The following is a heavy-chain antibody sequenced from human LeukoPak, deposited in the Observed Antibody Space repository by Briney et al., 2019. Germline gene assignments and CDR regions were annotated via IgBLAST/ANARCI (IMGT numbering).Heavy chain of an antibody. CDR3: ACGVPHSYYYMDV. D-gene: IGHD2-21*01. CDR1: GDSINTYY. CDR2: IYYTGCA. J-gene: IGHJ6*03. V-gene: IGHV4-59*01. Sequence: PSETLSLTCTVSGDSINTYYWNWIRQPPGKGLEWIAHIYYTGCASYNPSLKGRATISVDTSKNQFSLSLSSVPAEDTAVYYCACGVPHSYYYMDVWGKGTTVAVSS.